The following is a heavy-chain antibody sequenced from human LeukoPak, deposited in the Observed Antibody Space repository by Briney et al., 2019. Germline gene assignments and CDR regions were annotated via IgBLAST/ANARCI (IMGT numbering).Heavy chain of an antibody. J-gene: IGHJ6*02. CDR2: INPNSGGT. CDR1: GYTFTGYY. V-gene: IGHV1-2*02. D-gene: IGHD3-22*01. CDR3: ARVLTYYYDSSGPGLYYYYGMDV. Sequence: ASVKVSCKASGYTFTGYYMHWVRQAPGQGLEWMGWINPNSGGTNYAQKFQGRVTITADKSTSTAYMELSSLRSEDTAVYYCARVLTYYYDSSGPGLYYYYGMDVWGQGTTVTVSS.